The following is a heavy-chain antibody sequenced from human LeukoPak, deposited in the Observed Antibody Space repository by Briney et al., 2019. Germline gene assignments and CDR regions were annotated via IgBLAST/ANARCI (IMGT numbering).Heavy chain of an antibody. D-gene: IGHD4-17*01. J-gene: IGHJ4*02. CDR3: ASLHWARDTVTFDY. CDR2: ISGSSGSI. CDR1: GFTFSSYA. V-gene: IGHV3-48*01. Sequence: GGSLRLSCAASGFTFSSYAMSWVRQAPGKGLEWVSYISGSSGSIYYADSVKGRFTISRDNAKNSLYLQMNSLRAEDTAVYYCASLHWARDTVTFDYWGQGTLVTVSS.